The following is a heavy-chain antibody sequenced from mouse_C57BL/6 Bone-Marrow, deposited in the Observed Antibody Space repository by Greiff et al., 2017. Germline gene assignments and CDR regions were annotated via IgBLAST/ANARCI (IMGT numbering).Heavy chain of an antibody. D-gene: IGHD2-1*01. J-gene: IGHJ2*01. CDR1: GYTFTSYW. CDR3: ARSFLLYFDY. V-gene: IGHV1-7*01. CDR2: INPSSGYT. Sequence: QVQLQQSGAELAKPGASVKLSCKASGYTFTSYWMHWVKQRPGQGLEWIGYINPSSGYTKYNQKFKDKATVTADKSSSTAYMQLSSLTYEDSAVYYCARSFLLYFDYWGQGTTLTVSS.